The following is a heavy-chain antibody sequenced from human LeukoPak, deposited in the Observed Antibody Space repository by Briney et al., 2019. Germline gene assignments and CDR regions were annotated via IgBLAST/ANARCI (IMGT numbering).Heavy chain of an antibody. CDR3: ATRILRYFDWLAYDY. D-gene: IGHD3-9*01. V-gene: IGHV1-24*01. CDR1: GYTLTELS. J-gene: IGHJ4*02. Sequence: EASVTVSCKVSGYTLTELSMHWVRQAPGKGPEWMGVFDPEDGETIYAQKFQGRVTMTEDTSTDTAYMELSSLRSEDTAVYYCATRILRYFDWLAYDYWGQGTLVTVSS. CDR2: FDPEDGET.